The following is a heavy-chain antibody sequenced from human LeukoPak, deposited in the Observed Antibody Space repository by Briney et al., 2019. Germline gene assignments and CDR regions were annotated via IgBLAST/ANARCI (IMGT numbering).Heavy chain of an antibody. V-gene: IGHV1-2*02. D-gene: IGHD6-6*01. J-gene: IGHJ4*02. CDR2: INPNSGGT. Sequence: ALVKVSCKASGYTFTGYYMYWVRQAPGQGLEWMGWINPNSGGTNYAQKFQGRVTMTRDTSISTAYMELSRLRPDDTAVYYCARGEYSSSSTDYWGQGTLVTVSS. CDR3: ARGEYSSSSTDY. CDR1: GYTFTGYY.